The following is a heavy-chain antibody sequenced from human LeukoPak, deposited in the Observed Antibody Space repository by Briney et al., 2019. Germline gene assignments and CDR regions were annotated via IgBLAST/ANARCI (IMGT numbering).Heavy chain of an antibody. CDR2: IYYTGAT. V-gene: IGHV4-31*03. CDR3: ARAPRAFDI. CDR1: GDSITSGSCY. J-gene: IGHJ3*02. Sequence: SETLSLTCTVSGDSITSGSCYWAWIRQHPGKGLVWIGYIYYTGATHYNPSLKSRLTISVDTSENHFSLKLSSVTAADTAIYFCARAPRAFDIWGQGTMVTVSS.